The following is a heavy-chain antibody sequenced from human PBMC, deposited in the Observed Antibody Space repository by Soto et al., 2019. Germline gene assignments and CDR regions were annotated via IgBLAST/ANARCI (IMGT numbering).Heavy chain of an antibody. J-gene: IGHJ3*02. CDR1: GYTFTSYG. CDR2: ISANNGNT. CDR3: ARDLESSGWYPDAFDI. D-gene: IGHD6-19*01. Sequence: ASVKVSCKASGYTFTSYGISWVRQAPGQGLEWMGWISANNGNTNYAQNLQGRVTMTTDTSTSTAYMELRSLRSDDTAVYYCARDLESSGWYPDAFDIWGQGTMVTVSS. V-gene: IGHV1-18*01.